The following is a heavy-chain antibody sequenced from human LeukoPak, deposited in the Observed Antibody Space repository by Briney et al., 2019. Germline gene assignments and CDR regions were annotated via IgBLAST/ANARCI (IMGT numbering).Heavy chain of an antibody. CDR2: IYYSGST. CDR3: ARHEGSSPTMLGAFDI. CDR1: GGSISSSSYY. Sequence: SETLSLTCTVSGGSISSSSYYWGWIRQPPGKGLEWIGSIYYSGSTYYNPSLKSRVTISVDTSKNQFSLKLSSVTAADTAVYYCARHEGSSPTMLGAFDIWGQGTMVTVSS. J-gene: IGHJ3*02. V-gene: IGHV4-39*01. D-gene: IGHD2-2*01.